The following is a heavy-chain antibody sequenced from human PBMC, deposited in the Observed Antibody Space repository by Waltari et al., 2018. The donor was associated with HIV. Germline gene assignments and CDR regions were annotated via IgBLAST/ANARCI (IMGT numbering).Heavy chain of an antibody. CDR3: ARDYWQSGDKWFDP. CDR1: GASISSYY. D-gene: IGHD2-15*01. V-gene: IGHV4-4*07. CDR2: IYKSESA. Sequence: QVQLQESGPGLVRPSETLSLTCTVSGASISSYYWRWVRPPAGKGLEWIGRIYKSESANYNPSLDSRVIMSVDTCKNQFSLILKSVTAADTAVYYCARDYWQSGDKWFDPWGQGTLVTVSS. J-gene: IGHJ5*02.